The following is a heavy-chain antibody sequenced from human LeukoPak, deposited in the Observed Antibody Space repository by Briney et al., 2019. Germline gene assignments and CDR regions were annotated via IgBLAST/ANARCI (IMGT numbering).Heavy chain of an antibody. D-gene: IGHD2-15*01. CDR2: IIPIFGTA. CDR1: GGTFSSYA. Sequence: ASVKVSCKASGGTFSSYAISWVRQAPGQGLEWMGGIIPIFGTANYAQKFQGRVTITTDESTSTAYMELRSLRSDDTAVYYCARGKDLFAFDIWGQGTMVTVSS. J-gene: IGHJ3*02. CDR3: ARGKDLFAFDI. V-gene: IGHV1-69*05.